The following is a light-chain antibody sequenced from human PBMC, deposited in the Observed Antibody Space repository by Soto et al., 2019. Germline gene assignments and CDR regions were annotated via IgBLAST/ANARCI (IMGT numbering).Light chain of an antibody. Sequence: DIQITHSPSALSASVGDRVTITCRSSQAISNYLAWFQQKPGQAPKRLIYAASTLESGVPSRFSGSGSGTEFSLTISSLQPEDFATYFCLQHKSYQWTLGQGTKVDIK. CDR2: AAS. CDR3: LQHKSYQWT. V-gene: IGKV1-17*03. CDR1: QAISNY. J-gene: IGKJ1*01.